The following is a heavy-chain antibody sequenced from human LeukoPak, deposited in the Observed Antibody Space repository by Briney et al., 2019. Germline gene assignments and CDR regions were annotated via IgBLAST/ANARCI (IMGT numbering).Heavy chain of an antibody. D-gene: IGHD5-24*01. CDR1: GGSISSYY. CDR2: IYYSVST. Sequence: SETLSLTCTVSGGSISSYYWSWIRQPPGKGLEWIGYIYYSVSTNYNPSLKSRVTISVDTSKNQFSLKLSSVTAADTAVYYCARARRDGYKYYFDYWGQGTLVTVSS. J-gene: IGHJ4*02. CDR3: ARARRDGYKYYFDY. V-gene: IGHV4-59*08.